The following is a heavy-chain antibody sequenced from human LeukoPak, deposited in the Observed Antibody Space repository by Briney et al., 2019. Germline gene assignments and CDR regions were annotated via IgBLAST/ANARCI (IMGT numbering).Heavy chain of an antibody. CDR3: ASRYYDSSGYYYNAFDI. CDR2: ISSSSSYI. J-gene: IGHJ3*02. V-gene: IGHV3-21*01. D-gene: IGHD3-22*01. CDR1: GFTFSSHS. Sequence: GGSLRLSCAASGFTFSSHSMNWVRQAPGKGLEWVSSISSSSSYIYYADSVKGRFTISRDNAKNSLYLQMNSLRAEDTAVYYCASRYYDSSGYYYNAFDIWGQGTMVTVSS.